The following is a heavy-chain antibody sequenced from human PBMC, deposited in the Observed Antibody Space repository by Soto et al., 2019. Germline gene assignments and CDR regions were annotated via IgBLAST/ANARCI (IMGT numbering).Heavy chain of an antibody. CDR2: IRSKAYGGTT. CDR1: GFTFGDYA. D-gene: IGHD3-10*01. V-gene: IGHV3-49*03. J-gene: IGHJ6*03. CDR3: TRDFDYYGSGRSRNYYYYMDV. Sequence: GGSLRLSCTASGFTFGDYAMSWFRQAPGKGLEWVGFIRSKAYGGTTEYAASVKGRFTISRDDSKSIAYLQMNSLKTEDTAVYYCTRDFDYYGSGRSRNYYYYMDVWGKGTTVTVSS.